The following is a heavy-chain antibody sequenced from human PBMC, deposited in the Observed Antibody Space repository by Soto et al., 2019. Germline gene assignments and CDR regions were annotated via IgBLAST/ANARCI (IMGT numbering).Heavy chain of an antibody. J-gene: IGHJ4*02. CDR2: IYSDGTT. CDR1: EFSVSSYY. CDR3: ARFYGAGSWFFEY. D-gene: IGHD3-10*01. V-gene: IGHV3-53*01. Sequence: EVLLVESGGGLIQPGGSLRLSCAVTEFSVSSYYMSWVRQAPGKGLVWVAVIYSDGTTYHADSVKGRFTISRDNFMNTLYLQMNSLRAADTAVYHCARFYGAGSWFFEYWGQGTLVTVSS.